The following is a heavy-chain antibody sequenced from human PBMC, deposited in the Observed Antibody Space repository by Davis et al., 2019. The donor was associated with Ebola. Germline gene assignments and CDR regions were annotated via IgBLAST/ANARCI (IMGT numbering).Heavy chain of an antibody. V-gene: IGHV3-23*01. CDR1: GFTFSSNA. Sequence: GESLKISCATSGFTFSSNAMSWVRQAPGKGLEWVASISGSGGSTYYGDSVKGRFTFSRDNSKNTLYLQMNSLRAEDTAVYYCVKEGTTTIWVDSDNWGQGTLVTVAS. D-gene: IGHD1-26*01. CDR2: ISGSGGST. J-gene: IGHJ4*02. CDR3: VKEGTTTIWVDSDN.